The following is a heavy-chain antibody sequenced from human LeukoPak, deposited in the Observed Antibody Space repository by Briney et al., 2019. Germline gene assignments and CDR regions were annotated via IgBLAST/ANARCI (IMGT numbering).Heavy chain of an antibody. V-gene: IGHV4-39*07. CDR1: GGSISSSSYY. J-gene: IGHJ4*02. CDR2: IYYSGST. CDR3: ARDGDDILTGYLDY. D-gene: IGHD3-9*01. Sequence: SETLSLTCTVSGGSISSSSYYWGWIRQPPGKGLEWIGSIYYSGSTYYNPSLKSRVTISVDTSKNQFSLKLSSVTAADTAVYYCARDGDDILTGYLDYWGQGTLVTVSS.